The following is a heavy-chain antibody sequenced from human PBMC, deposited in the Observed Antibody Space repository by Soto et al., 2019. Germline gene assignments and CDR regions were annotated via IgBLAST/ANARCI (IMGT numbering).Heavy chain of an antibody. CDR1: GSSFHGFY. J-gene: IGHJ4*02. D-gene: IGHD3-3*01. CDR2: INHSGGT. V-gene: IGHV4-34*01. CDR3: ARGTRITMHSL. Sequence: SETLSLTCAVYGSSFHGFYWSWIRQSPGKGLEWIGEINHSGGTKYNSSLKSRVTISIDTPKNQFSLKMTSVTAADTAVYYCARGTRITMHSLWGRGALVTVSS.